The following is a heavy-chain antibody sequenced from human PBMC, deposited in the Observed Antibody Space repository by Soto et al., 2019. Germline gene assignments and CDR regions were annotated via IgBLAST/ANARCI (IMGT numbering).Heavy chain of an antibody. J-gene: IGHJ6*02. CDR3: AREKWVTIFGVANYYGMDV. CDR1: GGSISSGDYY. Sequence: SETLSLTCTVSGGSISSGDYYWSWIRQPPGKGLEWVGYIYYSGSTYYNPSLKSRVTISVDTSKNQFSLKLSSVTAADTVVYYCAREKWVTIFGVANYYGMDVWGQGTTVTVSS. V-gene: IGHV4-30-4*01. CDR2: IYYSGST. D-gene: IGHD3-3*01.